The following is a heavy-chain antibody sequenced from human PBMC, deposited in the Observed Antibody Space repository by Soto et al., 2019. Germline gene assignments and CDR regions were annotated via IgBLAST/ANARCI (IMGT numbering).Heavy chain of an antibody. J-gene: IGHJ3*02. V-gene: IGHV3-30*03. Sequence: SGGSLRLSCAASGFTFSSYGMHWVRQAPGKGLEWVAVISYDGSNKYYADSVKGRFTISRDNSKNTLYLQMNSLRAEDTAVYYCATLDAFDIWGQGTMVTVSS. CDR2: ISYDGSNK. CDR3: ATLDAFDI. CDR1: GFTFSSYG.